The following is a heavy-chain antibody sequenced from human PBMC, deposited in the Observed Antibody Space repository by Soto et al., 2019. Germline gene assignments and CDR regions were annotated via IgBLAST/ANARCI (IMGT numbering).Heavy chain of an antibody. CDR1: GFTFSDYY. J-gene: IGHJ2*01. CDR2: ISGSTSYT. V-gene: IGHV3-11*05. CDR3: ARDGRPTPFDL. D-gene: IGHD6-6*01. Sequence: QVQLVESGGGLVKPGGSLRLSCAASGFTFSDYYMSWIRQAPGKGLEWVSYISGSTSYTNYADSVKGRFTISRDNAKNSLYLQITSLRAEDTAVYYCARDGRPTPFDLWGRGTLVTVSS.